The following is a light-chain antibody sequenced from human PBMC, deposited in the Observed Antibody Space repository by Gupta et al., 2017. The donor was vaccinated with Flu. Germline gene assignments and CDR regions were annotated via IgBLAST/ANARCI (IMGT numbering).Light chain of an antibody. J-gene: IGKJ1*01. CDR1: KSSDSW. Sequence: PSTRAASVGDRVTSNCRASKSSDSWLAWYQQKPGKAPKLLIYKASNLESGVPSRFSGSGSGTEFTLTISSLQPDDFATYYCQQDRSYPWTFGQGTTVEIQ. CDR2: KAS. V-gene: IGKV1-5*03. CDR3: QQDRSYPWT.